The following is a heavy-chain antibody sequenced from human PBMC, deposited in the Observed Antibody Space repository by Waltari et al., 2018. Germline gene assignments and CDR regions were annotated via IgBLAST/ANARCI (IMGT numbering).Heavy chain of an antibody. V-gene: IGHV2-26*01. J-gene: IGHJ5*02. Sequence: QVTLKESGPVLVKPTETLTLTCTVSGFSLSNARMGVSWIRQPPGKALESLAHIFSHDEKSYSTSLKSRLTISKDTSKSQVVLTMTNMDPVDTATYYCARIQGATIFGVVRFDPWGQGTLVTVSS. CDR1: GFSLSNARMG. CDR3: ARIQGATIFGVVRFDP. CDR2: IFSHDEK. D-gene: IGHD3-3*01.